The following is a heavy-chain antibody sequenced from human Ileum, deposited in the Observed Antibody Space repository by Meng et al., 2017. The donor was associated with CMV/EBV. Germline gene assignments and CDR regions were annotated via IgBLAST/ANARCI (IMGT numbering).Heavy chain of an antibody. CDR2: IGGSGDKT. CDR1: GFSFTNYF. D-gene: IGHD3-9*01. J-gene: IGHJ2*01. V-gene: IGHV3-23*01. Sequence: AASGFSFTNYFMSWVRQAPGKGLDWVSAIGGSGDKTYYAPSVKGRFTISRDNSENTLYLQINSLRAEDTARYYCAKGLFDTYWYFDLWGRGTLVTVSS. CDR3: AKGLFDTYWYFDL.